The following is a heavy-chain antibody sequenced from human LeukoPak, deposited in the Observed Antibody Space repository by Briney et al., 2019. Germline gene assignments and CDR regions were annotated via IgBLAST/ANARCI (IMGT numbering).Heavy chain of an antibody. V-gene: IGHV3-21*01. J-gene: IGHJ6*02. D-gene: IGHD2-2*01. CDR3: VRPKHSSTSWLHYGMDV. Sequence: GGSLRLSCAASGFTFSSSSMHWVREAPGKGLEWVSTISSSSAYIYYADSVKGRFTISRDNAKDSLFLQLNSLRAEDTAVFYCVRPKHSSTSWLHYGMDVWGQGTTVTVSS. CDR1: GFTFSSSS. CDR2: ISSSSAYI.